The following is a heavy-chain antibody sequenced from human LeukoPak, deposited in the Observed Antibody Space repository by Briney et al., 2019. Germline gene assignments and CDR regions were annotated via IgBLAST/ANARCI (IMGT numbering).Heavy chain of an antibody. CDR1: GGSISSYY. CDR2: IYYSGST. D-gene: IGHD6-13*01. J-gene: IGHJ4*02. V-gene: IGHV4-59*01. Sequence: KPSETLSLTCTVSGGSISSYYWSWIRQPPGKGLEWIGYIYYSGSTNYNPSLKSRVTISVDTSKNQFSLELSSVTAADTAVYYCARGLRGQLANFDYWGQGTLVTVSS. CDR3: ARGLRGQLANFDY.